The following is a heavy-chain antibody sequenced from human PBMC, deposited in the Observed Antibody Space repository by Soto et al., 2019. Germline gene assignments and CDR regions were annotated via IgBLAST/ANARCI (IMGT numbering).Heavy chain of an antibody. D-gene: IGHD1-1*01. CDR3: RSHRYGTGKSYYGMDG. CDR1: GGTFSSYA. V-gene: IGHV1-69*12. J-gene: IGHJ6*02. CDR2: IIPIVGTA. Sequence: QVQLVQSGDEVKKPGSSVKVSCKASGGTFSSYAISWVRQDPGQGLEWMGGIIPIVGTADYAQKFQGRVTIIADESTNRAYKGLSSLTSDDMAVDYCRSHRYGTGKSYYGMDGWGQGTTVTVSS.